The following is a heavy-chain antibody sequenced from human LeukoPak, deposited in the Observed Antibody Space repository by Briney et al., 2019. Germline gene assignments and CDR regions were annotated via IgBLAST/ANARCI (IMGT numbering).Heavy chain of an antibody. J-gene: IGHJ4*02. CDR1: GFTFSDYS. Sequence: PGGSLRLSCAASGFTFSDYSLSWVRQAPGKGLEWVSHITSSATTIYYADSVKGRFTISRDNAKNSLYLQMNSLRAEDTAVYYCARGVDYWGQGTLVTVSS. CDR2: ITSSATTI. V-gene: IGHV3-48*01. CDR3: ARGVDY.